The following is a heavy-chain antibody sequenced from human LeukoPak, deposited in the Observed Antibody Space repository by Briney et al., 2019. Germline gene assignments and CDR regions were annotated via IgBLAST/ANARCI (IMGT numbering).Heavy chain of an antibody. CDR2: ISSSSSTI. V-gene: IGHV3-48*01. CDR1: GFTFSSYS. Sequence: GGSLRLSCAASGFTFSSYSMNWVRQAPGKGLEWVSYISSSSSTIYYADSVKGRFTISRDNSKNTLYLQMNSLRAEDTAVYYCARLNFGDDYWGQGTLVTVSS. J-gene: IGHJ4*02. CDR3: ARLNFGDDY. D-gene: IGHD4-17*01.